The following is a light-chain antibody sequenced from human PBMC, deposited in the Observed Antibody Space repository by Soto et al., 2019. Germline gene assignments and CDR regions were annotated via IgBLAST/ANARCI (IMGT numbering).Light chain of an antibody. V-gene: IGLV1-40*01. CDR2: GNN. Sequence: QSVLTQPPSVSGAPGQRVTISCIGSSSNIGAGYDVHWYQQLPGTAPKLLIYGNNNRPSGIPDRFSGSKSGISASLAITGLQAEDEADYYCQSYDNSLSGLYVFGTGTKLTVL. J-gene: IGLJ1*01. CDR1: SSNIGAGYD. CDR3: QSYDNSLSGLYV.